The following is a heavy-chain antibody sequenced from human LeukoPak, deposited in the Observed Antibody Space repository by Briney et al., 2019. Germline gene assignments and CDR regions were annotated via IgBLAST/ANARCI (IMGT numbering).Heavy chain of an antibody. CDR1: GGSISSYY. J-gene: IGHJ5*02. D-gene: IGHD1-1*01. CDR3: ARAGTAGTNLNWFDP. CDR2: ISYSGST. V-gene: IGHV4-59*01. Sequence: SETLSLTCTVSGGSISSYYWSWIRQPPGKGLEWIGYISYSGSTNFNPSLKCRVTISVDTSKNQFSLKLSSVTAADTAVYYCARAGTAGTNLNWFDPWGQGTLVTVSS.